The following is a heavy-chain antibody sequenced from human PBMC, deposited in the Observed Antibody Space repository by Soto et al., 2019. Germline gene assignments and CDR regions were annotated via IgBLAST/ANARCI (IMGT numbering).Heavy chain of an antibody. V-gene: IGHV4-4*02. D-gene: IGHD6-13*01. CDR2: THHSRGT. J-gene: IGHJ4*01. CDR3: ASYSAASGTYYFDY. Sequence: SETLSLTCAVSGDSIIGTHWWSWVRRPPGKGLEFIGETHHSRGTNYNPSLRSRVTMSLDKSKNQLSLILYSVTAADTGVYYCASYSAASGTYYFDYWGQGTLVT. CDR1: GDSIIGTHW.